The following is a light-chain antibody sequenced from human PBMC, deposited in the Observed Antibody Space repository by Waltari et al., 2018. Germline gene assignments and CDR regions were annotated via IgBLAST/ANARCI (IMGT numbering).Light chain of an antibody. CDR1: SCDVGDYTY. CDR2: EVT. CDR3: CSYTSSHTVV. Sequence: QSALPQPASVSGSPGQSLTIPCPGNSCDVGDYTYASWYQQHPGKVPKLMIFEVTNRPSGVSNRFSGSKSGNTASLTISGLQAEDEADYYCCSYTSSHTVVFGGGTKLTVL. V-gene: IGLV2-14*01. J-gene: IGLJ2*01.